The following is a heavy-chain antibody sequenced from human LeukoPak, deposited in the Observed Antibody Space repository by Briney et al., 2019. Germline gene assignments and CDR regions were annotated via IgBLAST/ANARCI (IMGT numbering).Heavy chain of an antibody. J-gene: IGHJ6*03. V-gene: IGHV3-33*06. CDR3: AKDLNYYYMDV. CDR2: IWYDGSNK. CDR1: GFTFSSYG. Sequence: PGRPLRLSCAASGFTFSSYGMHWVRQAPGKGLEWVAVIWYDGSNKYYADSVKGRFTISRDNSKNTLYLQMNSLRAEDTAVYYCAKDLNYYYMDVWGKGTTVTVSS.